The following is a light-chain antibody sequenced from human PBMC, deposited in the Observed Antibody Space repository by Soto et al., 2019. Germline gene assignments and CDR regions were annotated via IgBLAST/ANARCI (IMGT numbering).Light chain of an antibody. CDR2: VAS. V-gene: IGKV3-15*01. CDR1: QSVSNN. J-gene: IGKJ1*01. CDR3: QQFNNRPPWT. Sequence: EIVLTQSPATLSLSPGERAALSCGASQSVSNNLAWYQHRPGQAPRLLIYVASTRATGVPDRFSGSGSGTEFSLTISSLQSEDFAVYYCQQFNNRPPWTFGQGTKV.